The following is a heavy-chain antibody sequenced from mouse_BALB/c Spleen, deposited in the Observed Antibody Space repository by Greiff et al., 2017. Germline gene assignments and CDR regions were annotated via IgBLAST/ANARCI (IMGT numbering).Heavy chain of an antibody. D-gene: IGHD1-1*01. CDR3: NALRSTTVVATKD. CDR2: IDPENGDT. J-gene: IGHJ2*01. V-gene: IGHV14-4*02. CDR1: GFNIKDYY. Sequence: VQLQQSGAELVRSGASVKLSCTASGFNIKDYYMHWVKQRPEQGLEWIGWIDPENGDTEYAPKFQGKATMTADTSSNTAYLQLSSLTSEDTAVYYWNALRSTTVVATKDWGQGTTLTVSS.